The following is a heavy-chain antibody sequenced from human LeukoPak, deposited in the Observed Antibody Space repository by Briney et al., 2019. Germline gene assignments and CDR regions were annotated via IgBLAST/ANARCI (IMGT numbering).Heavy chain of an antibody. CDR3: ARHDWFDP. D-gene: IGHD3-3*01. CDR1: GFTFSGYS. V-gene: IGHV3-7*01. J-gene: IGHJ5*02. CDR2: INQDGSGN. Sequence: GGSLRLSCAASGFTFSGYSINWVRQAPGKGLEWVANINQDGSGNYYVDSVKGRFTISRDNAKNSLFLQMNSLRAEDTAVYYCARHDWFDPWGRGTLVTVSS.